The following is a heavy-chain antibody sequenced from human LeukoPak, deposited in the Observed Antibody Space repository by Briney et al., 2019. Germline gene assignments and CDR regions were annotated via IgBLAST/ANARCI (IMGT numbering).Heavy chain of an antibody. J-gene: IGHJ3*02. CDR3: ARDGDAFDI. V-gene: IGHV3-30-3*01. Sequence: GGSLRLSCAASGFTFSSYAMHWVRQAPGKGLEWVAVLSYDGSNKYYADSVKGRFTISRDNSKNTLYLQMNSLRAEDTAVYYCARDGDAFDIWGQGTMVTVSS. CDR2: LSYDGSNK. CDR1: GFTFSSYA.